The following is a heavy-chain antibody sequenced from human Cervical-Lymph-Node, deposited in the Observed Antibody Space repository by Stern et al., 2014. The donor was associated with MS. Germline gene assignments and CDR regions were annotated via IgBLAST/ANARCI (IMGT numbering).Heavy chain of an antibody. CDR3: ARTSSGWELFDFDY. D-gene: IGHD1-26*01. CDR2: LFSNDEK. CDR1: GFSLSNARMG. J-gene: IGHJ4*02. V-gene: IGHV2-26*01. Sequence: QVTLKESGPVLVKPTETLTLTCTVSGFSLSNARMGVSWIRQPPGKALEWLAHLFSNDEKSYSTSLKSRLTISKDTSKSQVVLTMANMDPVDTATYYCARTSSGWELFDFDYWGQGTLVTVSS.